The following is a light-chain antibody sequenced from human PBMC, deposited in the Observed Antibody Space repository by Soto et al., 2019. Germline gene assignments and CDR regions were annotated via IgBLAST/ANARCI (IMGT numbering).Light chain of an antibody. CDR2: AAS. V-gene: IGKV1-39*01. CDR3: QQSYSFPLT. J-gene: IGKJ4*01. CDR1: QSISSS. Sequence: DLQMTQSPSSLSASVGDRVTITCRASQSISSSLNWYQQKPGRAPKFLIYAASSLQSGVPSRFSGSGSGTDFTLTISSLQPEDFATYYCQQSYSFPLTFGGGTKVDIK.